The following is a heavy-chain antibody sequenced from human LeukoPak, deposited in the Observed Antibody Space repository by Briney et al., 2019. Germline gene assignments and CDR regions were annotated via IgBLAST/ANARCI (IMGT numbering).Heavy chain of an antibody. D-gene: IGHD6-19*01. CDR2: INPNSGGT. Sequence: ASVKVSCKACGYTFTGYYMHWVRQAPGQGLELMGWINPNSGGTNYAQKFQGRVTMTRDTSISTAYMELSRLRSDDTAVYYCARDSYSSGWFSDYWGQGTLVTAS. J-gene: IGHJ4*02. CDR1: GYTFTGYY. V-gene: IGHV1-2*02. CDR3: ARDSYSSGWFSDY.